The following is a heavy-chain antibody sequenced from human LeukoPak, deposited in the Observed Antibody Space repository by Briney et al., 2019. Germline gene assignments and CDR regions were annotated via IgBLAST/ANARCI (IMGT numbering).Heavy chain of an antibody. J-gene: IGHJ4*02. CDR3: AGSIAARLDY. Sequence: SETLSLTCAVYGGSFSDYYWSWIRQPPGKGLEWIGEVNHSGSTNYNPSLKSRVTISVDTSKNQFSLKLSSVTAADTAVYYCAGSIAARLDYWGQGTLVTVSS. CDR2: VNHSGST. D-gene: IGHD6-6*01. CDR1: GGSFSDYY. V-gene: IGHV4-34*01.